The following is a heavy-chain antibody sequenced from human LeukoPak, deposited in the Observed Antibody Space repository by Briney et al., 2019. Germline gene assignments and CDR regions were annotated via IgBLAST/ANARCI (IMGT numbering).Heavy chain of an antibody. D-gene: IGHD3-22*01. CDR1: GFTFSSYW. CDR2: IKQDGSEK. V-gene: IGHV3-7*01. CDR3: ARDVTKVIVLVYDAFDI. J-gene: IGHJ3*02. Sequence: GGSLRLSCAASGFTFSSYWMSWFRQAPGKGLEWVANIKQDGSEKYYVDSVKGRFTISRDNAKNSLYLQMNSLRAEDTAVYYCARDVTKVIVLVYDAFDIWGQGTMVTVSS.